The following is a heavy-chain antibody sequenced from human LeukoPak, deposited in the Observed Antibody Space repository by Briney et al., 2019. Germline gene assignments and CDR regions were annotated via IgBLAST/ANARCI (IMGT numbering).Heavy chain of an antibody. Sequence: ASVKVSCKVSGDSLSELFTHWVRQAPAKGLEWTGGFDPEHGAPIYAQKFQGRVTMTEDTSTDTAYMELRSLRSEDTAVYYCATEKDELLDSWGQGTLVTVSS. CDR3: ATEKDELLDS. CDR1: GDSLSELF. CDR2: FDPEHGAP. J-gene: IGHJ5*01. V-gene: IGHV1-24*01. D-gene: IGHD1-1*01.